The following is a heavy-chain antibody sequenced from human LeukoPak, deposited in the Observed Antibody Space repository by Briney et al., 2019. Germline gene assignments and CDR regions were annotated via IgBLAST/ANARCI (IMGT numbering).Heavy chain of an antibody. CDR1: GGSISSGGYY. J-gene: IGHJ6*02. CDR3: ARDSLSLYHYYGMDV. V-gene: IGHV4-31*03. D-gene: IGHD2-15*01. Sequence: SETLSLTCTVSGGSISSGGYYWSWIRQHPGKGLEWIGYIYYSGSTYYNPSLKSRVTISVDTSKNQFSLKLSPVTAADTAVYYCARDSLSLYHYYGMDVWGQGTTVTVSS. CDR2: IYYSGST.